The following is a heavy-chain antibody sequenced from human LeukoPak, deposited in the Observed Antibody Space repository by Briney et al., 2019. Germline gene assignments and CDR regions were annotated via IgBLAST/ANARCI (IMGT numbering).Heavy chain of an antibody. D-gene: IGHD6-13*01. CDR3: ARVYYNSSYDYWYFDL. V-gene: IGHV4-59*01. Sequence: SETLSLTCTVSGGSIRNYYWSWIRQPPGKGLEWIGYIYYSGSTNYNPSLKSRVTISVDQSKNQFSLKLSSVTAADTAVYYCARVYYNSSYDYWYFDLWGRGTLVTVSS. J-gene: IGHJ2*01. CDR1: GGSIRNYY. CDR2: IYYSGST.